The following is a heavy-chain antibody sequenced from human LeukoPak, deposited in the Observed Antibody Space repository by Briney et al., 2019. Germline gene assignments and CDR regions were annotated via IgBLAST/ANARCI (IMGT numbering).Heavy chain of an antibody. D-gene: IGHD3-10*01. Sequence: GGSLRLSCAASGFSFSDYYMGWIRQAPGKGLEWVSYISNGASTIYYVDSVKGRFTIPRDNAKNSLYLQMNSLRAEDTAVYYCARVERGFDYWGQGTLVTVSS. CDR3: ARVERGFDY. CDR1: GFSFSDYY. CDR2: ISNGASTI. V-gene: IGHV3-11*01. J-gene: IGHJ4*02.